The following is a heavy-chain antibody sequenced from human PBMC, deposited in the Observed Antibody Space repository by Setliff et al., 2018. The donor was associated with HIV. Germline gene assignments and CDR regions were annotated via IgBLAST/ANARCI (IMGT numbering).Heavy chain of an antibody. CDR3: ARATWLVHPFPLYYFDY. D-gene: IGHD6-19*01. CDR2: INAGNGDT. CDR1: GYTFTNYA. Sequence: ASVKVSCKASGYTFTNYAMHWVRQAPGQRLEWMGWINAGNGDTKYSQKFQGRVTFTWDTSASTAYMELSSLRSEDTALYYCARATWLVHPFPLYYFDYWGQGTLVTVSS. V-gene: IGHV1-3*01. J-gene: IGHJ4*02.